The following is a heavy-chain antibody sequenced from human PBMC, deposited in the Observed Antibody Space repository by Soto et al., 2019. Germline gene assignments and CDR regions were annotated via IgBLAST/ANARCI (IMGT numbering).Heavy chain of an antibody. CDR1: GFTFSNYG. CDR2: INSAGTTI. Sequence: EVQLVESGGGLVQPGGSLRLSCAASGFTFSNYGMNWARQAPGKGLEWVRHINSAGTTISYSDSVKGRFTISRDDAKNSLYLQLNSLRVDDTAIYYCARDPEGINDFDYWGQGTLVTVSS. J-gene: IGHJ4*02. CDR3: ARDPEGINDFDY. V-gene: IGHV3-48*04. D-gene: IGHD2-21*01.